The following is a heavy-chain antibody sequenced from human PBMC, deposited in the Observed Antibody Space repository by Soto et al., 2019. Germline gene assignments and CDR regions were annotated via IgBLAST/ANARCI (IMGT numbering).Heavy chain of an antibody. CDR3: ARDVLLWFGELWDYYGMDV. Sequence: QVTLKESGPVLVKPTETLTLSCTVSGFSLSNARMGVSWIRQPPGKALEWLAHIFSNDEKSYSTSLKSRLTISKDTSKSQVVLTMTNMDPVDTATYYRARDVLLWFGELWDYYGMDVWGQGTTVTVSS. J-gene: IGHJ6*02. V-gene: IGHV2-26*01. D-gene: IGHD3-10*01. CDR1: GFSLSNARMG. CDR2: IFSNDEK.